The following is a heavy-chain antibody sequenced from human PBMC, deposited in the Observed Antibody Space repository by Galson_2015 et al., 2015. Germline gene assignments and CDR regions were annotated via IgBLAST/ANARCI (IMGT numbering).Heavy chain of an antibody. J-gene: IGHJ6*03. V-gene: IGHV3-74*03. D-gene: IGHD6-13*01. CDR2: INKDESST. Sequence: SLRLSCAASGFTFTSHWMHWVRQTPGKGLVWVSRINKDESSTTYADSVKGRFSISRDNTKNTLYLQMNSLRAEDSAVYYCERGCRSSIFYMDVWGKGTPVTVSS. CDR3: ERGCRSSIFYMDV. CDR1: GFTFTSHW.